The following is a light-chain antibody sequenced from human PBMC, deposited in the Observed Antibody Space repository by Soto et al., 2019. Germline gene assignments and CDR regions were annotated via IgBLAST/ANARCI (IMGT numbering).Light chain of an antibody. CDR3: QQYGSSPLT. CDR1: QSLSSSY. Sequence: EIVLTQSPGTLSSSPGERATLSCRASQSLSSSYLAWYQQKPGQAPRFLIYGASYRATGIPDRFSGTGSGTDFTLTISRLEPEDFAVYYCQQYGSSPLTFGGGTKVDIK. J-gene: IGKJ4*01. CDR2: GAS. V-gene: IGKV3-20*01.